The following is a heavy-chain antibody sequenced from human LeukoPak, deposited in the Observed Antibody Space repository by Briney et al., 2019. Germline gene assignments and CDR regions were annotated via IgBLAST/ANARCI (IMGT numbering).Heavy chain of an antibody. Sequence: ASVTVSSKASGYTFTRYYMLWVRQAPGQGLEWMGWINPNRGGTNYAQKFQGRVTMTRDTSISTAYMELSRLRSDDTGVYYCARGPPNYYDSSGYYEYWGQGTLVTVSS. J-gene: IGHJ4*02. CDR3: ARGPPNYYDSSGYYEY. D-gene: IGHD3-22*01. CDR1: GYTFTRYY. CDR2: INPNRGGT. V-gene: IGHV1-2*02.